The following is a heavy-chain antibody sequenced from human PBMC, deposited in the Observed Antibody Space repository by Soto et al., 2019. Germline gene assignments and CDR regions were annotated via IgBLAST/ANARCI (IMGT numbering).Heavy chain of an antibody. CDR3: ATHDYGDYGLDY. J-gene: IGHJ4*02. V-gene: IGHV1-24*01. CDR1: GYTLTELS. D-gene: IGHD4-17*01. CDR2: FDPEDGET. Sequence: VASVKVSCKVSGYTLTELSMHWVRQAPGKGLEWMGGFDPEDGETIYAQKFQGRVTMTEDTSTDTAYMELSSLRSEDTAVYYCATHDYGDYGLDYWGQGTLVTVS.